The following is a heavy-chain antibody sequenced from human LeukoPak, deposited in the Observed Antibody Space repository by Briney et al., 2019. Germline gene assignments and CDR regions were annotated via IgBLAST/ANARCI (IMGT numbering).Heavy chain of an antibody. CDR3: AKDLENYGSGSYYFDC. Sequence: GGSLRPSCAASGFTFSSYAMSWVRQAPGKGLEWVSAISGGGGSTYYADSVKGRFTISRDNSKNTLYLQMNSLRAEDTAVYYCAKDLENYGSGSYYFDCWGQGTLVTVSS. D-gene: IGHD3-10*01. CDR1: GFTFSSYA. V-gene: IGHV3-23*01. J-gene: IGHJ4*02. CDR2: ISGGGGST.